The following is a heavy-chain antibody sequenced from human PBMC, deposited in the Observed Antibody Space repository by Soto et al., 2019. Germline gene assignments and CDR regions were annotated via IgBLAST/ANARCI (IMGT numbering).Heavy chain of an antibody. D-gene: IGHD2-15*01. CDR3: VIVVAIPGSPDN. V-gene: IGHV1-69*12. CDR2: IVPIVDTS. Sequence: QVQLVQSGAAVRQPASSVKVSCKTSGGTFSSYAISWVRQAPGQGLEWMGGIVPIVDTSTYAQKFQGRVTITADESTSTVYMELSSLRSDDTAVYYCVIVVAIPGSPDNWGQATLLTVSS. CDR1: GGTFSSYA. J-gene: IGHJ4*02.